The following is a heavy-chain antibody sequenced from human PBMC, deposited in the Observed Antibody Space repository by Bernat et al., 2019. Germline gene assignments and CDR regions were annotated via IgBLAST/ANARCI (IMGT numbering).Heavy chain of an antibody. CDR1: GFTVGDHH. J-gene: IGHJ4*01. D-gene: IGHD2-15*01. CDR3: SGYGGTSV. Sequence: EVQVVTSGGGLVQPGESLRPSCAASGFTVGDHHMNWVRQAPGKGLEWVAVIYNGGATYYADSVQGRFTISRDSSKNTVYLHMSGLRAEDTALYYCSGYGGTSVWDHGPRVPVSS. V-gene: IGHV3-66*01. CDR2: IYNGGAT.